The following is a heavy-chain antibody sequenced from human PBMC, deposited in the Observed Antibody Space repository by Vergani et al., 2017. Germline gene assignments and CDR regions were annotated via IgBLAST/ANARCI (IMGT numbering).Heavy chain of an antibody. Sequence: QVQLQESCPGLVKPSQTLSLTCAVSGGSISSSNWWRWVRQPPGKGLEWIGEIYHSGSTNYNPSLKSRVTISVDKSKNQFSLKLSSVTAADTAVYYCARGYYDILTGYFYYGMDVWGQGTTVTVSS. CDR1: GGSISSSNW. J-gene: IGHJ6*02. CDR3: ARGYYDILTGYFYYGMDV. D-gene: IGHD3-9*01. V-gene: IGHV4-4*02. CDR2: IYHSGST.